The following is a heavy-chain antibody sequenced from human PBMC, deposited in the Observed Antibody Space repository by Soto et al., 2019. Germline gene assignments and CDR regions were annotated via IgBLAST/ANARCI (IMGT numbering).Heavy chain of an antibody. Sequence: QVQLQQWGAGLLKPSETLSLTCAVYGGSFSGYYWSWIRQPPGKGLEWIGEVNHSGSTNYNPSLKSRVTIAVDTSNNQSSLKLSSVTAADTAVYYCARGPQSEGGGRFDPWGQGTLVTVSS. CDR1: GGSFSGYY. D-gene: IGHD3-16*01. CDR2: VNHSGST. CDR3: ARGPQSEGGGRFDP. J-gene: IGHJ5*02. V-gene: IGHV4-34*01.